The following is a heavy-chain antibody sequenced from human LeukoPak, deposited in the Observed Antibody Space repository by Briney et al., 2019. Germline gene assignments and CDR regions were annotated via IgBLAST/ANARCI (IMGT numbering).Heavy chain of an antibody. CDR3: ARNIFTKTGWFDP. D-gene: IGHD3-9*01. V-gene: IGHV3-21*01. Sequence: PGGSLRLSCAASGFTFSSHWMSWVRQAPGKGLEWVSSISSSSSYIYYADSVKGRFTISRDNAKNSLYLQMNSLRAEDTAVYYCARNIFTKTGWFDPWGQGTLVTVSS. CDR2: ISSSSSYI. J-gene: IGHJ5*02. CDR1: GFTFSSHW.